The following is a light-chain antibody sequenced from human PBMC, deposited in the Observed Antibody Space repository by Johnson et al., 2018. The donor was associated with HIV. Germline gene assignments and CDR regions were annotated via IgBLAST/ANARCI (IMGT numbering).Light chain of an antibody. CDR1: SSNIGNNY. CDR2: DNN. CDR3: GTWDSSVSASYG. J-gene: IGLJ1*01. Sequence: QSVLTQPPSVSEAPGQKVTISCSGSSSNIGNNYVSWYQQLPGTAPKLLIYDNNKRPSGIPDRFSGSKSGTSATLGITGLQTGDEANYYCGTWDSSVSASYGFGAGTMVPVL. V-gene: IGLV1-51*01.